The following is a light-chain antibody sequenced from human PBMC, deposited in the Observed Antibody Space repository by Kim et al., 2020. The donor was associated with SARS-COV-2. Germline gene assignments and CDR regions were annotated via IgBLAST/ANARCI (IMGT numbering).Light chain of an antibody. Sequence: EIVLTQSPGTLSLSPGERATLSCRASQSVSSSYLAWYQQKPGQAPRLLIYGASSRATGIPDRFSGSGSGTDFTLTISRLEPEDFAVYYCQQYGSSTGYTFGQETKLEI. CDR2: GAS. CDR3: QQYGSSTGYT. V-gene: IGKV3-20*01. CDR1: QSVSSSY. J-gene: IGKJ2*01.